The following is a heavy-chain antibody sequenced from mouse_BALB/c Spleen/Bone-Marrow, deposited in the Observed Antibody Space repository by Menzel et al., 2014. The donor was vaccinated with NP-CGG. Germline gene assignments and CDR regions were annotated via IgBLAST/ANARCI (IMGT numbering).Heavy chain of an antibody. CDR2: INPAGGYT. CDR1: GYTFTSNT. Sequence: QVQLKESAAELARPGASVKMSCKASGYTFTSNTIQWVKQRPGQGLEWIGYINPAGGYTDYNQKFKDKTTLTADKSSSTAYMQLSSLTSEDSAVYYCAREATYYAYFDYWGQGTISQSPQ. CDR3: AREATYYAYFDY. V-gene: IGHV1-4*02. D-gene: IGHD1-1*01. J-gene: IGHJ2*01.